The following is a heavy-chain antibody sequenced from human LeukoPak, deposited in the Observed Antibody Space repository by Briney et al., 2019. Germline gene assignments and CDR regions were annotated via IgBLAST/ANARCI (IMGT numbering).Heavy chain of an antibody. CDR2: INSIGTTT. CDR3: ARDGVADYGFDY. Sequence: GGSLRLSCSASGFTFSSYEMNWVRQAPGKGLEWVSYINSIGTTTHYADSVKGRFTISRDNAKNSLYLQVNSLRAEDTAVYCCARDGVADYGFDYWGLGTLVTVSS. J-gene: IGHJ4*02. CDR1: GFTFSSYE. D-gene: IGHD4/OR15-4a*01. V-gene: IGHV3-48*03.